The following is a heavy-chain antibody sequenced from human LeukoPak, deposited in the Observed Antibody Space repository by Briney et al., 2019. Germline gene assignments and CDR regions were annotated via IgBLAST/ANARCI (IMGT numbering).Heavy chain of an antibody. Sequence: ASETLSLTCTVSGGSISSYYWSWIRQPPGKGLEWIGYIYYSGSTNYNPSLKSRVTISVDTSKNQFSLKLSSVTAADTAVYYCARLKRWYPDYWGQGTLVTVSS. CDR2: IYYSGST. D-gene: IGHD6-13*01. CDR3: ARLKRWYPDY. CDR1: GGSISSYY. J-gene: IGHJ4*02. V-gene: IGHV4-59*08.